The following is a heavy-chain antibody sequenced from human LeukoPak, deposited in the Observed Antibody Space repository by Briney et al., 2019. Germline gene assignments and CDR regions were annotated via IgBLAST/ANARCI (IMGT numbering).Heavy chain of an antibody. CDR3: TRGMGIVVVPADIDAFDI. Sequence: ETGGSLRLSCTASGFTFGDYAMSWVRQAPGKGLEWVGFIRSKAYGGTTEYAASVKGRFTISRDDSKSIAYLQMNSLKTEDTAVYYCTRGMGIVVVPADIDAFDIWGQGTMVTVSS. CDR1: GFTFGDYA. J-gene: IGHJ3*02. D-gene: IGHD2-2*03. CDR2: IRSKAYGGTT. V-gene: IGHV3-49*04.